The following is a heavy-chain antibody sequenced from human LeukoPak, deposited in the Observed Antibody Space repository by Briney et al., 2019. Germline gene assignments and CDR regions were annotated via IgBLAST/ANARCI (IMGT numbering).Heavy chain of an antibody. D-gene: IGHD3-10*01. CDR1: GLTFTRSA. CDR2: IVVGSGNT. Sequence: ASVKVSCKASGLTFTRSAMQWVRQARGQRLEWIGWIVVGSGNTKYAQKFQERVTFTWDMSTSTAYMELSSLRSEDTAVYYCAASGFGFGELPSYYYYYMDVWGKGTTVTISS. CDR3: AASGFGFGELPSYYYYYMDV. V-gene: IGHV1-58*02. J-gene: IGHJ6*03.